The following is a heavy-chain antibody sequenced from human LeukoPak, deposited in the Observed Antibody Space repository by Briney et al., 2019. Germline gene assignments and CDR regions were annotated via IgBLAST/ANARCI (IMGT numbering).Heavy chain of an antibody. CDR2: IYPGDSDT. CDR1: GYSFTSYW. J-gene: IGHJ6*02. CDR3: ARLAAAGPTLYYYYGMDV. V-gene: IGHV5-51*01. Sequence: GESLKISCNGSGYSFTSYWIGWVRQMPGKGLEWMGIIYPGDSDTRYSPSFQGQVTISADKSISTAYLQWSSLKASDTAMYYCARLAAAGPTLYYYYGMDVWGQGTTVTVSS. D-gene: IGHD6-13*01.